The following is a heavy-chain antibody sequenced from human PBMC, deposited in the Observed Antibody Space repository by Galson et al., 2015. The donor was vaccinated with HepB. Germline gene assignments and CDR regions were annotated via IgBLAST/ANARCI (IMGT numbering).Heavy chain of an antibody. V-gene: IGHV4-34*01. CDR2: INHSGST. CDR1: GGSFSGYY. Sequence: SETLSLTCAVYGGSFSGYYWSWIRQPPGKGLEWIGEINHSGSTNYNPSLKSRVTISVDTSKNQFSLKLSSVTAADTAVYYCARAKSSRFPVSYYYGMDVWGQGTTVTVSS. CDR3: ARAKSSRFPVSYYYGMDV. D-gene: IGHD3-16*01. J-gene: IGHJ6*02.